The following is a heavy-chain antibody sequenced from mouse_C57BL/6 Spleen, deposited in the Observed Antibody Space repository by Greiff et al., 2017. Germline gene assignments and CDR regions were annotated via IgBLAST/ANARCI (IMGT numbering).Heavy chain of an antibody. Sequence: VQLQQSGPELVKPGASVKISCKASGYTFTDYYMNWVKQSHGKSLEWIGDINPNNGGTSYNQKFKGKATLTVDKSSSTAYMELRSLTSEDSAVYYCARDDGQDWFAYWGQGTLVTVSA. V-gene: IGHV1-26*01. CDR3: ARDDGQDWFAY. CDR1: GYTFTDYY. CDR2: INPNNGGT. D-gene: IGHD1-1*01. J-gene: IGHJ3*01.